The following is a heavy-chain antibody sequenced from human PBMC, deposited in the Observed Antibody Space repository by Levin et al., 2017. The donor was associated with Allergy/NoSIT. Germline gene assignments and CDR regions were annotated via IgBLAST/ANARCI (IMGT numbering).Heavy chain of an antibody. CDR2: ISYDGSNK. CDR3: ARALLSGYSYGCDY. D-gene: IGHD5-18*01. V-gene: IGHV3-30*04. J-gene: IGHJ4*02. CDR1: GFTFSSYA. Sequence: GESLKISCAASGFTFSSYAMHWVRQAPGKGLEWVAVISYDGSNKYYADSVKGRFTISRDNSKNTLYLQMNSLRAEDTAVYYCARALLSGYSYGCDYWGQGTLVTVSS.